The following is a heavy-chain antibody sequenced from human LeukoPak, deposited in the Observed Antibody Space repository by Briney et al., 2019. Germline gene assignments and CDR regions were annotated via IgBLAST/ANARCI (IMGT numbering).Heavy chain of an antibody. CDR3: ARGPFEFWGLDPHYFDY. CDR2: ISSSSSTI. V-gene: IGHV3-48*01. Sequence: GGSLRLSCAASGFTFSSYSMNWVRQAPGKGLEWVSYISSSSSTIYYADSVKGRFTISRDNAKNSLYLQMNSLRAEDTAAYYCARGPFEFWGLDPHYFDYWGQGTLVTVSS. CDR1: GFTFSSYS. J-gene: IGHJ4*02. D-gene: IGHD3-16*01.